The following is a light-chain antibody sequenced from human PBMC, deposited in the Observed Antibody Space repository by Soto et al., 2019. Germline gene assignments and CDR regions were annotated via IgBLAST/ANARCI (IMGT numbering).Light chain of an antibody. Sequence: EIVMTQSPATLSVSPGERATLSCRASQSVSSNLAWYQQKPGQAPPLLIYGASTRATGIPARFTGSGSGTEFTLTISSLQSEDFAVYYCQQYNNWPSMTFGQGTKV. CDR2: GAS. J-gene: IGKJ1*01. CDR3: QQYNNWPSMT. V-gene: IGKV3-15*01. CDR1: QSVSSN.